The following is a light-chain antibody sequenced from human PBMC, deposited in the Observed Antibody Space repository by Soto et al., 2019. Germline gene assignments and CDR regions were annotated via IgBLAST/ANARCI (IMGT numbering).Light chain of an antibody. Sequence: EIVLTQSPGTLSLSPGERATLSCRAIKSVSSSYLAWYQQKPGQAHRLLISGASISATGIPDRFSGSGSGTDFTLTISRLEPEYFAMYYCQQYGSSPPWTFGQGTKLEIK. V-gene: IGKV3-20*01. CDR2: GAS. CDR3: QQYGSSPPWT. CDR1: KSVSSSY. J-gene: IGKJ1*01.